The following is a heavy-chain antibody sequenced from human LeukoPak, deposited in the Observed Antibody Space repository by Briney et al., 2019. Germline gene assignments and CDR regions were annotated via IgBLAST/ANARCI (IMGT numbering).Heavy chain of an antibody. D-gene: IGHD2-2*03. V-gene: IGHV1-2*02. J-gene: IGHJ4*02. Sequence: ASVKVSCKASGYTFTGYYMHWVRQAPGQGLEWMGWINPNSGGTNYAQKFQGRVTMTRNTSISTAYMELSSLRSEDTAVYYCARAPWIYWGQGTLVTVSS. CDR2: INPNSGGT. CDR1: GYTFTGYY. CDR3: ARAPWIY.